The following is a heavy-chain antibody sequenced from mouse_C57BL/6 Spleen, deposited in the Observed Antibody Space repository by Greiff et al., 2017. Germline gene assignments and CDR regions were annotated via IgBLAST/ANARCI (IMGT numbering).Heavy chain of an antibody. CDR3: ARESTTVVADY. CDR2: IYPGSGST. D-gene: IGHD1-1*01. CDR1: GYTFTSYW. Sequence: QVQLKQPGAELVKPGASVKMSCKASGYTFTSYWITWVKQRPGQGLEWIGDIYPGSGSTNYNEKFKSKATLTVDTSSSTAYMQLSSLTSEDSAVYYCARESTTVVADYWGQGTTLTVSS. V-gene: IGHV1-55*01. J-gene: IGHJ2*01.